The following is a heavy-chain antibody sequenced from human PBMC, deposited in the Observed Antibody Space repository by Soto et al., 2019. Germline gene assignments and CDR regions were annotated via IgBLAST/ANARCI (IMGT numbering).Heavy chain of an antibody. D-gene: IGHD2-8*01. CDR2: ISFDGKNT. CDR3: ATDHLYCTDVNCFRGYYGMDV. CDR1: GFSFETYA. Sequence: QVKLVESGGGVVQPGKSLRLSCEASGFSFETYAMHWVLQAPGKGLEWVAVISFDGKNTYYADSVKGRFTFSRDNSKNTLYLQLNRLRPEDTAVYFCATDHLYCTDVNCFRGYYGMDVWGQGTTVTVSS. J-gene: IGHJ6*02. V-gene: IGHV3-30*04.